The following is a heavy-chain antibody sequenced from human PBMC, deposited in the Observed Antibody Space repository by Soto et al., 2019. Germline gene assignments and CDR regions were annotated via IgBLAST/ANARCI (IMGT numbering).Heavy chain of an antibody. J-gene: IGHJ4*02. CDR3: AHKGSGSRSIDY. D-gene: IGHD3-10*01. V-gene: IGHV1-8*01. CDR1: GYRFSNYD. CDR2: VNPNRANT. Sequence: ASVKVSCKASGYRFSNYDMNWVRQAPGQGLEWMGWVNPNRANTGYAQKFRGRLTLTTNTSITTAYMELTNMDPVDTATYYCAHKGSGSRSIDYWGQGTPVTVSS.